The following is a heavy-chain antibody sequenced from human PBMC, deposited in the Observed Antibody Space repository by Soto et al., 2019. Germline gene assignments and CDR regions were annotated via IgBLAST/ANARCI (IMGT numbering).Heavy chain of an antibody. D-gene: IGHD2-15*01. CDR3: AKDACGSSCSPLPFDTFDI. V-gene: IGHV1-18*01. CDR1: GYTFTSYG. J-gene: IGHJ3*02. Sequence: EASVKVSCKASGYTFTSYGISWVRQAPGQGLEWMGWISAYNGNTNYAQKLQGRVTMTTDTSKNTLYLQMNSLRAEDTALYYCAKDACGSSCSPLPFDTFDIWGQGTMVTVSS. CDR2: ISAYNGNT.